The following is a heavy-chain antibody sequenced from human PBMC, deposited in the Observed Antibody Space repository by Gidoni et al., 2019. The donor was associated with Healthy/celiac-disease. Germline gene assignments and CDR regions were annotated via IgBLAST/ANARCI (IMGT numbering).Heavy chain of an antibody. D-gene: IGHD3-9*01. CDR2: IYYSGST. Sequence: QVQLQESGTGLVKPSETLSLTCTVAGGSISSYYWSWIRQPPGKGLEWIGYIYYSGSTNYNPSLKSRVTISVDTSKNQFSLKLSSVTAADTAVYYCARVVYDILTGYSFDYWGQGTLVTVSS. V-gene: IGHV4-59*01. J-gene: IGHJ4*02. CDR1: GGSISSYY. CDR3: ARVVYDILTGYSFDY.